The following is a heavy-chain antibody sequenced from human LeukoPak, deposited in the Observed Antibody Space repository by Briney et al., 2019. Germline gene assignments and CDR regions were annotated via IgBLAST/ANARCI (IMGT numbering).Heavy chain of an antibody. Sequence: PSETLSLTCTVSGGSISNHYCNWIRQSPGKELEWIGYVHYSRGTNYNPSLKSRVTISLDTSKNQFFLQLSSVTAADTAVYHCASGQGWLTDHWGRGTLDAVSS. V-gene: IGHV4-59*11. CDR2: VHYSRGT. J-gene: IGHJ5*02. CDR1: GGSISNHY. D-gene: IGHD5-12*01. CDR3: ASGQGWLTDH.